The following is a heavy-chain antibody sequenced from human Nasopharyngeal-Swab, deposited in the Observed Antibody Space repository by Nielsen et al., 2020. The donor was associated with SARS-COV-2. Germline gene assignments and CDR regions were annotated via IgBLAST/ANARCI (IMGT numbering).Heavy chain of an antibody. CDR2: ISSSGSTI. CDR1: GFTFSSYE. Sequence: GESLKISCAASGFTFSSYEMNWVRQAPGKGLEWVSYISSSGSTIYYADSVKGRFTISRDNAKNSLYLQMNSLRAEDTAVYYCARGDDSSGFSITLDYWGQGTLVTVSS. J-gene: IGHJ4*02. D-gene: IGHD3-22*01. CDR3: ARGDDSSGFSITLDY. V-gene: IGHV3-48*03.